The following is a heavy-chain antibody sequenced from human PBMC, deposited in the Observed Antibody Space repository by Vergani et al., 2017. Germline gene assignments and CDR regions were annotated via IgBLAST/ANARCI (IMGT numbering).Heavy chain of an antibody. Sequence: QVQLVESGGGVVQPGRSLRLSCAASGFTFSSYAMHWVRQAPGKGLEWVAVISYDGSNKYYADSVKGRFTISRDNSKNTLYLQMNSLRAEDTAVYYCARDRVGATFYGXFDLWGRGTLVTVSS. CDR3: ARDRVGATFYGXFDL. J-gene: IGHJ2*01. CDR1: GFTFSSYA. V-gene: IGHV3-30-3*01. CDR2: ISYDGSNK. D-gene: IGHD1-26*01.